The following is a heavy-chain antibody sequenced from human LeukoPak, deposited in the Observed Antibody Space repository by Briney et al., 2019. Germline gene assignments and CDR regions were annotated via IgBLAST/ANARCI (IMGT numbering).Heavy chain of an antibody. D-gene: IGHD6-19*01. CDR1: GGSFSGYY. Sequence: SETLSLTCAVYGGSFSGYYWSWIRQPPGKGLEWIGEINHSGSTNYNPSLESRVTISVDTSKNQFSLKLSSVTAADTAVYYCARVPGIAVAPFDYWGQGTLVTVSS. J-gene: IGHJ4*02. CDR2: INHSGST. CDR3: ARVPGIAVAPFDY. V-gene: IGHV4-34*01.